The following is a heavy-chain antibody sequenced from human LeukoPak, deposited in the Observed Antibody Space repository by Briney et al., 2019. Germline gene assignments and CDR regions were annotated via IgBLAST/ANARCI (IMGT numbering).Heavy chain of an antibody. CDR2: ISGSGGST. Sequence: GGSLRLSCAASGFTFSSYAMSWVRQAPGKGLEWVSAISGSGGSTYYADSVKGRFTISRDNSKNTLYLQMNTLRAEDTAVYYCLRDRGYSTYDCWGQGTLVTVSS. CDR3: LRDRGYSTYDC. CDR1: GFTFSSYA. J-gene: IGHJ4*02. D-gene: IGHD6-13*01. V-gene: IGHV3-23*01.